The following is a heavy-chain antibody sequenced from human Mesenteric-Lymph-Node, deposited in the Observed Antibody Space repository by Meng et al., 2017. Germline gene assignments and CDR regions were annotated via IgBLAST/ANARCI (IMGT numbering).Heavy chain of an antibody. J-gene: IGHJ4*02. CDR2: IIHGGSP. D-gene: IGHD2-8*02. CDR1: GGSISSGGYY. Sequence: QVQLQESGPGLVKPSQTLSLTCTVSGGSISSGGYYWSWIRQPPGKGLEWIGEIIHGGSPSYNPSLKSRVTISIDTSKNQLSLMLSSVTAADTAVYYCARRPTGIDYWGQGTLVTVSS. CDR3: ARRPTGIDY. V-gene: IGHV4-30-4*08.